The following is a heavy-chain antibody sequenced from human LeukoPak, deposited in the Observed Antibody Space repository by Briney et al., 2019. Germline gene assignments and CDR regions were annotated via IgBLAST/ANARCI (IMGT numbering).Heavy chain of an antibody. J-gene: IGHJ4*02. CDR2: ISNSDSTI. Sequence: GGSLRLSCAASGFTFSSYEMNWVRQAPGKGLEWVTYISNSDSTIYYADSVKGRFTISRDNAKNSLYLQMNSLRAEDTAVYYCARDFWKWGQGTLVTVSS. D-gene: IGHD3-3*01. CDR3: ARDFWK. CDR1: GFTFSSYE. V-gene: IGHV3-48*03.